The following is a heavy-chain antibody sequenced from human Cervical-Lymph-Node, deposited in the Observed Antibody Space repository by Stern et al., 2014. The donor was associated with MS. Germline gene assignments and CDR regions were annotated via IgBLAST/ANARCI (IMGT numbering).Heavy chain of an antibody. V-gene: IGHV1-18*04. CDR1: GYTFTSYG. Sequence: VQLVESGAEVKKPGASVKVSCKASGYTFTSYGISWGRQAPGQGLERMGWISAYNGNTNYAQKLQGRVTMTTDTSTSTAYMELRSLRSDDTAVYYCAREGMITFGGVIAPFDYWGQGTLVTVSS. D-gene: IGHD3-16*02. CDR2: ISAYNGNT. CDR3: AREGMITFGGVIAPFDY. J-gene: IGHJ4*02.